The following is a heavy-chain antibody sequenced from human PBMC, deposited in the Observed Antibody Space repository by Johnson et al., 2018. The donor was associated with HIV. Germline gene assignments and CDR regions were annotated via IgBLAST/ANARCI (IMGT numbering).Heavy chain of an antibody. CDR1: GFTFSGYA. Sequence: QVQLVESGGGLVQPGGSLRLSCAASGFTFSGYAMHWVRQAPGMGLGWVALISYDGSNKYYADSVKDRFTISRDNAKNSLQLQMNSLRAEDTAVYYCARFGDMATSFHGFDIWGQGTMVTVSS. CDR3: ARFGDMATSFHGFDI. D-gene: IGHD5-24*01. J-gene: IGHJ3*02. CDR2: ISYDGSNK. V-gene: IGHV3-30*04.